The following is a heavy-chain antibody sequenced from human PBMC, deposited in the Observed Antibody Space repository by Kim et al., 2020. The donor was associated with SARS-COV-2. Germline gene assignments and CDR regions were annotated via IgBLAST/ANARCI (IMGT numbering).Heavy chain of an antibody. J-gene: IGHJ4*02. CDR3: TTRITMIVVVDY. D-gene: IGHD3-22*01. CDR1: GFTFSNAW. V-gene: IGHV3-15*01. CDR2: IKSKTDGGTT. Sequence: GGSLRLSCAASGFTFSNAWMSWVRQAPGKGLEWVGRIKSKTDGGTTDYAAPVKGRFTISRDDSKNTLYLQMNSLKTEDTAVYYCTTRITMIVVVDYWGQGTLVTVSS.